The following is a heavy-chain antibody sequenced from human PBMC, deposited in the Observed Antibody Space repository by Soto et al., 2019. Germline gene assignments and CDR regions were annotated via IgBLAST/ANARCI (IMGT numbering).Heavy chain of an antibody. J-gene: IGHJ4*02. Sequence: QVQLVQSGAEVKKPGASVKVSCKASGYTFTSYAMHWVRQAPGQRLEWMGWINAGNGNTKYSQKFQGRGTITRDTSASTAYMELSSLRSEDTAVYYCARDRGGVPATAILRYWGQGTLVTVSS. CDR1: GYTFTSYA. CDR3: ARDRGGVPATAILRY. V-gene: IGHV1-3*01. D-gene: IGHD2-2*02. CDR2: INAGNGNT.